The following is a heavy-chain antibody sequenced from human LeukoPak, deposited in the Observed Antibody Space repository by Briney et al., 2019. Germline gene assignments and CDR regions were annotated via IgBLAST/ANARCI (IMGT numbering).Heavy chain of an antibody. Sequence: GGSLRLSCAASGFTFSGYWMHWVRQAPGKGLVWVSRIKSDGSSTSYADSVKGRFTISRDNARNTLYLQMNSLRAEDTAVYYCARVSIWFGEYAFDIWGQGTMVTVSS. CDR2: IKSDGSST. CDR1: GFTFSGYW. J-gene: IGHJ3*02. V-gene: IGHV3-74*01. CDR3: ARVSIWFGEYAFDI. D-gene: IGHD3-10*01.